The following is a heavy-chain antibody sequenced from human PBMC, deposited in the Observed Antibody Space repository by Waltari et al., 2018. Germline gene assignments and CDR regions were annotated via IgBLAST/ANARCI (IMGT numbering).Heavy chain of an antibody. CDR3: ARANDSSGYYYTDY. V-gene: IGHV4-34*01. CDR2: INHSGST. J-gene: IGHJ4*02. CDR1: GGSFSGYY. D-gene: IGHD3-22*01. Sequence: QVQLQQWGAGLLKPSETLSLTCAVYGGSFSGYYCSWIRQPPGKGLEWIGEINHSGSTNYNPSLKSRVTISVDTSKNQFSLKLSSVTAADTAVYYCARANDSSGYYYTDYWGQGTLVTVSS.